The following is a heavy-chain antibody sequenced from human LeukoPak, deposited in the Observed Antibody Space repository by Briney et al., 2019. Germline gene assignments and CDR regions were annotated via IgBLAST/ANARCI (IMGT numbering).Heavy chain of an antibody. CDR2: IIPIFGTA. D-gene: IGHD3-22*01. J-gene: IGHJ4*02. Sequence: SVKVSCKASGGTFSSYAIRWVRQATGQGLEWMGGIIPIFGTANYAQKFQGRVTITADESTSTAYMELSSLRSEDTAVYYCARDSLPYYDSSGYYLYWGQGTLVTVSS. V-gene: IGHV1-69*13. CDR3: ARDSLPYYDSSGYYLY. CDR1: GGTFSSYA.